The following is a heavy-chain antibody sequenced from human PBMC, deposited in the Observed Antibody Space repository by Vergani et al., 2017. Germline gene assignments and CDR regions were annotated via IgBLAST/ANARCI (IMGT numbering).Heavy chain of an antibody. CDR2: IYYSGST. V-gene: IGHV4-59*01. CDR1: GGSISSYY. J-gene: IGHJ3*02. CDR3: ARNPYCGGDCYSDAFDI. Sequence: QVQLQESGPGLVKPSETLSLICTVSGGSISSYYWSWIRQPPGKGLEWIGYIYYSGSTNYNPSLKSRVTISVDTSKNQFSLKLSSVTAAATAVYYCARNPYCGGDCYSDAFDIWGQGTMVTVSS. D-gene: IGHD2-21*02.